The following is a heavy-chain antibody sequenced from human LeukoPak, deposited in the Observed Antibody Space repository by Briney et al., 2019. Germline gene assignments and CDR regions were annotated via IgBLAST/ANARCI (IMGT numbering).Heavy chain of an antibody. CDR1: GGSINSGDYC. Sequence: SETLSLTCTVSGGSINSGDYCWSWIRQPPGKGLEWIGYIYYSGSTDYNPSLKSRVTILVDTSKNQFSLKLSSVTAADTAVYYCAGDLAGSSSVHYYYGMDVWGQGTTVTVSS. CDR2: IYYSGST. J-gene: IGHJ6*02. CDR3: AGDLAGSSSVHYYYGMDV. D-gene: IGHD6-6*01. V-gene: IGHV4-30-4*01.